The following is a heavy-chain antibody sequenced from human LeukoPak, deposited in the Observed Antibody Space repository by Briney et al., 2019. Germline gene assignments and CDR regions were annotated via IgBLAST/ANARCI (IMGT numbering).Heavy chain of an antibody. J-gene: IGHJ4*02. CDR1: GFTFSSYG. Sequence: TGGSLRLSCAGSGFTFSSYGMSWVRQAPGKGLEWVSTISGSGGGIYYADSVKGRFTISGDNSKNTLYLQMNSLRAEDTAVYYCAKYGMVRGLIITTGEFDYWGQGTLVTVSS. CDR3: AKYGMVRGLIITTGEFDY. D-gene: IGHD3-10*01. CDR2: ISGSGGGI. V-gene: IGHV3-23*01.